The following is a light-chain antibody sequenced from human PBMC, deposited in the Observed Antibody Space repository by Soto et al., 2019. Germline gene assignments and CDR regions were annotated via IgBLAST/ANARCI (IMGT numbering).Light chain of an antibody. J-gene: IGKJ2*01. CDR1: QGISNY. CDR3: LQHNSFPYT. Sequence: DIQMTQSPSAMSASVGDRVTITCRASQGISNYLAWFQQKPGKVPKRLIFAVSNLQSGVPSRFSGGGYEAEFTLTISGLQPEDFATYYCLQHNSFPYTFGQGTKLEI. CDR2: AVS. V-gene: IGKV1-17*03.